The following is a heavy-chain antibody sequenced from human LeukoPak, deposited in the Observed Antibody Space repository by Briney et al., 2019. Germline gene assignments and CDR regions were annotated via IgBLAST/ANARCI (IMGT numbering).Heavy chain of an antibody. Sequence: SSETLSLTCTVSGGSIRSSYYYWGWIRQPPGKGLEWIGYIYHSGSTYYNPSLKSRVTISVDRSKNQFSLKLSSVTAADTAVYYCARGLPSAFDIWGQGTMVTVSS. CDR1: GGSIRSSYYY. V-gene: IGHV4-39*07. CDR3: ARGLPSAFDI. D-gene: IGHD3-16*01. CDR2: IYHSGST. J-gene: IGHJ3*02.